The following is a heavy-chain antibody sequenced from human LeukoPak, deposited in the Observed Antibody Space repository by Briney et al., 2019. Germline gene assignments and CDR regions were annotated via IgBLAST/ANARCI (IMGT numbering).Heavy chain of an antibody. CDR2: IIVILGKV. CDR1: GGPFNSYA. V-gene: IGHV1-69*04. Sequence: ASVKVSCKASGGPFNSYAINWVRQAPGQGLEWMGRIIVILGKVNYAQKFQGRLTITADKSTRTAYMDLNNLASEDTAIYFCERYIHPQGLIGYAMDVWGQGTTVIVSS. D-gene: IGHD2-15*01. J-gene: IGHJ6*02. CDR3: ERYIHPQGLIGYAMDV.